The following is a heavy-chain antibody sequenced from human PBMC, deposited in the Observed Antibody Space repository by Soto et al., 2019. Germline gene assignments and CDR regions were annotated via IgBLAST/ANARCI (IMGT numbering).Heavy chain of an antibody. D-gene: IGHD5-12*01. CDR2: ISHLENT. J-gene: IGHJ4*02. Sequence: QLQLPESGSGVVKTSETLSLTCTVSGASISYGGFSWSWIRQSPGKGLEWIGYISHLENTYLHPSFKSRLTMSIDRTRNQFSLKLSSVTAADMAVYYCARGGGYDSFDYWGQGVLVTVSS. CDR1: GASISYGGFS. V-gene: IGHV4-30-2*06. CDR3: ARGGGYDSFDY.